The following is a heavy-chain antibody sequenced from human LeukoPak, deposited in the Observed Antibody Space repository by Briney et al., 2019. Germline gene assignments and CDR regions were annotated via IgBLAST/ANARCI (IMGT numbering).Heavy chain of an antibody. CDR2: IYTSGST. Sequence: SETLSLTCTVSGGSINSYYWSWIRQPAGKGLEWIGRIYTSGSTNYNPSLKSRVTMSVDTSKNQFSLKLSSVTAADTAVYYCARAHCTNGVCSFDYWGQGTLVTVSS. D-gene: IGHD2-8*01. V-gene: IGHV4-4*07. CDR1: GGSINSYY. CDR3: ARAHCTNGVCSFDY. J-gene: IGHJ4*02.